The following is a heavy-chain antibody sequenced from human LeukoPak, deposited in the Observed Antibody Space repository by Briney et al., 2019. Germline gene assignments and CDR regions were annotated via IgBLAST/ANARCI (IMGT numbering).Heavy chain of an antibody. CDR2: IYPSGST. CDR1: GGSISSYY. CDR3: ARDTPNYYYSSGYYYSYNWFDP. D-gene: IGHD3-22*01. V-gene: IGHV4-4*07. Sequence: PSETLSLTCTVSGGSISSYYWSWIRQPAGKGLEWIGRIYPSGSTNYNPSLKSRVTMSVDTSKNQFSLKLSSVTAADTAVYYCARDTPNYYYSSGYYYSYNWFDPWRQGTLVTVSS. J-gene: IGHJ5*02.